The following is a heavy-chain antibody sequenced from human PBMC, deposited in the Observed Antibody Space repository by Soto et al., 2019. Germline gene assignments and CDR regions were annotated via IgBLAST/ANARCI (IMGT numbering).Heavy chain of an antibody. V-gene: IGHV3-21*01. J-gene: IGHJ4*02. CDR2: ISSSSSYI. Sequence: ESGGGLVKPGGSLRLSCAASGFTFSRYSMNWVRQAPGKGLEWVSSISSSSSYIYYADSVKGRFTISRDNAKNSLYLQMNSLRAEDTAVYYCAREGYDSSGYFVDIDYWGQGTLVTVSS. D-gene: IGHD3-22*01. CDR1: GFTFSRYS. CDR3: AREGYDSSGYFVDIDY.